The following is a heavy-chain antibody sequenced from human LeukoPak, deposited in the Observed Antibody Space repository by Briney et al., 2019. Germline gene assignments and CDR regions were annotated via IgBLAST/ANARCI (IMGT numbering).Heavy chain of an antibody. CDR3: ARHGPIPAANRAGMDV. CDR1: GYSFTSYW. J-gene: IGHJ6*02. D-gene: IGHD2-2*01. Sequence: GESLKISCQGSGYSFTSYWIGWVRQMPGKGLEWRGIIYPGYSDTRYSPSSQGRVTISAAKSISTAYLQWSSLKASHTAMYYCARHGPIPAANRAGMDVWGQGTTVTVSS. CDR2: IYPGYSDT. V-gene: IGHV5-51*01.